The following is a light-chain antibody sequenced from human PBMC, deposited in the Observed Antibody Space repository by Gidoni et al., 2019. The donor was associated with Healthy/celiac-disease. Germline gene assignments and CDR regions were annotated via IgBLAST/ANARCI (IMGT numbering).Light chain of an antibody. Sequence: DIQMTQSTSSVSVSVGDSVTISCRASQSFGVWLAWYQQRPGNASNLLIYSASILHRGVPSRFSGAGSGTHFTLPISSLQPEDVGTYFCLQADSFPLTFXXXTRLEI. CDR2: SAS. V-gene: IGKV1-12*01. J-gene: IGKJ5*01. CDR3: LQADSFPLT. CDR1: QSFGVW.